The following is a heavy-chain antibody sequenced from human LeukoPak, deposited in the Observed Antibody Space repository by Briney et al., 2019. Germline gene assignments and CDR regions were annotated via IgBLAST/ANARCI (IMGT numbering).Heavy chain of an antibody. D-gene: IGHD3-22*01. J-gene: IGHJ4*02. CDR2: ISGGSSYI. V-gene: IGHV3-21*01. CDR1: GFTFSSYS. Sequence: GGSLRLSCAASGFTFSSYSMNWVRQAPGKGLEWVSSISGGSSYIYYADSVKGRFTISRDNAKNSLYLQMNSLRGEDTAVYYCARIPAPYYYESSGYYYDYWGQGTLVTVSS. CDR3: ARIPAPYYYESSGYYYDY.